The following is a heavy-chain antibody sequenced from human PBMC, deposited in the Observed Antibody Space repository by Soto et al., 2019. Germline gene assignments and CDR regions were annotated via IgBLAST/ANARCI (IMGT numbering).Heavy chain of an antibody. CDR3: ARDCACASDY. CDR2: ISSNSRYI. CDR1: GFTFSSYS. J-gene: IGHJ4*02. Sequence: EVQLVESGGGLVQPGGSLRLSCVASGFTFSSYSMNWVRQAPGKGLEWVSYISSNSRYIHYADSVKGRFTISRDNAKNSLYRQMNSLRDDDNAGYYGARDCACASDYWGQGTLVTVSP. V-gene: IGHV3-48*02. D-gene: IGHD2-21*01.